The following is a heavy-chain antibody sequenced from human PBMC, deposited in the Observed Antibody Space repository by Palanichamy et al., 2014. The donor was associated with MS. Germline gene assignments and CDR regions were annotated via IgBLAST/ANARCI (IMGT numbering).Heavy chain of an antibody. D-gene: IGHD6-19*01. CDR3: ARGGSSGWDFDY. CDR2: SRNKANSYGT. J-gene: IGHJ4*02. Sequence: EVHLVESGGGLVQPGGSLRLSCAASGFTFSDYYMDWVRQAPGKGLEWVGRSRNKANSYGTEYVASVKGRFTISRDDSRNSLYLQMNSLKTEDTAVYYCARGGSSGWDFDYWGQGTLVTVSS. CDR1: GFTFSDYY. V-gene: IGHV3-72*01.